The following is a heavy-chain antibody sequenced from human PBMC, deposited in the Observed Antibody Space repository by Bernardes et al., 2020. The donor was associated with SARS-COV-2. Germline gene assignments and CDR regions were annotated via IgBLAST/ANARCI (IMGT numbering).Heavy chain of an antibody. Sequence: GGSLRPSCTTSGVTSSTSAMSWVPRAPGKGLEWVSLINYSGVATPDADPVKGRFAISRDNSRNTLYLQMNGMRAEDTHRYYCIPTALGVPYWGQGTLVTVSS. CDR3: IPTALGVPY. CDR2: INYSGVAT. D-gene: IGHD2-2*01. J-gene: IGHJ4*02. CDR1: GVTSSTSA. V-gene: IGHV3-23*01.